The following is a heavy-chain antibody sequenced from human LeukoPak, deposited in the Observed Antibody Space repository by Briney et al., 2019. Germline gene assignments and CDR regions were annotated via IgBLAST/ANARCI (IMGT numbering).Heavy chain of an antibody. CDR2: VHYSGDT. CDR1: GGSITSYH. D-gene: IGHD2-2*01. Sequence: SETLSLTCTVSGGSITSYHWAWIRQSPGKGLESIGRVHYSGDTKYNPSFKSRVTMSLDASKKQFSLSLSSVTAADTAVYYCARVYQWYCDLWGRGTPVTVSS. J-gene: IGHJ2*01. V-gene: IGHV4-59*01. CDR3: ARVYQWYCDL.